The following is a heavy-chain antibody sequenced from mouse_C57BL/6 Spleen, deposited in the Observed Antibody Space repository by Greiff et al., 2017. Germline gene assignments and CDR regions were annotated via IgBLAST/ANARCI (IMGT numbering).Heavy chain of an antibody. CDR1: GYAFSSSW. J-gene: IGHJ3*01. Sequence: QVQLQQSGPELVKPGASVKISCKASGYAFSSSWMNWVKQRPGKGLEWIGRIYPGDGDTNYNGKFKGKATLTADKSSSTAYMQLSSLTSEDSAVYFCAREYYSNYGAYWGQGTLVTVSA. CDR3: AREYYSNYGAY. D-gene: IGHD2-5*01. V-gene: IGHV1-82*01. CDR2: IYPGDGDT.